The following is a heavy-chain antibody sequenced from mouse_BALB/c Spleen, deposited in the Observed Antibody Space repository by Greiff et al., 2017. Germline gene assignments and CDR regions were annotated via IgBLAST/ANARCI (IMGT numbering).Heavy chain of an antibody. Sequence: VQRVESGAELVMPGASVKMSCKASGYTFTDYWMHWVKQRPGQGLEWIGAIDTSDSYTSYNQKFKGKATLTVDESSSTAYMQLSSLTSEDSAVYYCAGMYGNYLWFAYWGQGTLVTVSA. V-gene: IGHV1-69*01. CDR3: AGMYGNYLWFAY. CDR1: GYTFTDYW. J-gene: IGHJ3*01. D-gene: IGHD2-10*02. CDR2: IDTSDSYT.